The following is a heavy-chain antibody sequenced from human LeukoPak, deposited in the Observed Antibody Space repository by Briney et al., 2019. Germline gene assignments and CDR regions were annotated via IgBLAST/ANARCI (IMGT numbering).Heavy chain of an antibody. CDR1: GFTVSSNY. Sequence: PGGSLRLSCAASGFTVSSNYMSWVRQAPGKGLVWVSRINNDGSSASYADAVKGRFTISRDNAKNTLYLQMDSLRADDTAVYYCVRGPTYFDSWGQGTLVTVSS. V-gene: IGHV3-74*01. J-gene: IGHJ4*02. CDR2: INNDGSSA. CDR3: VRGPTYFDS.